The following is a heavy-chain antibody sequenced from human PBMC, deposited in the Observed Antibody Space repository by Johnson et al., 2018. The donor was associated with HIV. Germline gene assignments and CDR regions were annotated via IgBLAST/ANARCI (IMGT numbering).Heavy chain of an antibody. Sequence: QVQLVESGGGLVKPGWSLRLSCAASGFTFSDYYMSWIRQAPGKGLEWVSYISSSGSTIYYADSVKGRFTISRDNAKNSLYLQMNSLRAEDTAVYYCAKDSERGYSYGWCGFDIWGQGTMVTVSS. CDR1: GFTFSDYY. D-gene: IGHD5-18*01. CDR3: AKDSERGYSYGWCGFDI. V-gene: IGHV3-11*04. J-gene: IGHJ3*02. CDR2: ISSSGSTI.